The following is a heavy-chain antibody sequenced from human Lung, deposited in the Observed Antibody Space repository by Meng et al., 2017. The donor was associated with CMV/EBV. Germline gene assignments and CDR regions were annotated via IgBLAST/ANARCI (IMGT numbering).Heavy chain of an antibody. CDR1: GFTLSSYE. Sequence: GGSLRLSXAASGFTLSSYEMNWVRQAPGKGLEWIAYIGDSGRTLYYADSVKGRFTISSDNAENSLYLQMKSLRVEDTALYYCARDPGWDYSNQPTHYYGMDVWGKGTTVTVSS. D-gene: IGHD4-11*01. CDR3: ARDPGWDYSNQPTHYYGMDV. CDR2: IGDSGRTL. J-gene: IGHJ6*04. V-gene: IGHV3-48*03.